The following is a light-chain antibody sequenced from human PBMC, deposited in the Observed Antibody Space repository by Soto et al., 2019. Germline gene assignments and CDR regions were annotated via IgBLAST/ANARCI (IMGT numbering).Light chain of an antibody. J-gene: IGKJ4*01. CDR2: AAS. Sequence: DIQMTQSPSSLSASVGDSVTITCRASEDINNFLAWFQHKPVKAPKSLIYAASNLQRGVPSHFRGSGSGTEFTLTISSLQPEDFATYYCQQYRSFPLTFGGGTTVEIK. V-gene: IGKV1-16*02. CDR1: EDINNF. CDR3: QQYRSFPLT.